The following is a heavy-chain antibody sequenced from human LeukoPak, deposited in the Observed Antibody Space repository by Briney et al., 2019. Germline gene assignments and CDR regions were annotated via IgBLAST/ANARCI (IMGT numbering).Heavy chain of an antibody. Sequence: QPGGSLRLSCAASGFTFSTYAMSWVRQAPGKGLEWVSGISGSGDSTYHADSVKGRFTISRDNSKNTLYLQMNSLRAEDTAVYYCAREAVAGHYFDYWGQGTLVTVSS. CDR1: GFTFSTYA. D-gene: IGHD6-19*01. J-gene: IGHJ4*02. CDR3: AREAVAGHYFDY. V-gene: IGHV3-23*01. CDR2: ISGSGDST.